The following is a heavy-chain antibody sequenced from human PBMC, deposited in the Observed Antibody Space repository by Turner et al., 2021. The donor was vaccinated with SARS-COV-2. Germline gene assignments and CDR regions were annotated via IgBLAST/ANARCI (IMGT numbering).Heavy chain of an antibody. CDR3: AGEVVVLTTTHYGMDV. Sequence: QLQLQESGPGLVKPSETLSLTCTVSGGSISSSSYYWGWIRQPPGKGLEWIGSIYDSGSTYYNPSLKSRVTISVDTSKNQSSLKLSAVTAADTAVYYCAGEVVVLTTTHYGMDVWGQGTTVTVSS. V-gene: IGHV4-39*01. J-gene: IGHJ6*02. CDR2: IYDSGST. CDR1: GGSISSSSYY. D-gene: IGHD1-26*01.